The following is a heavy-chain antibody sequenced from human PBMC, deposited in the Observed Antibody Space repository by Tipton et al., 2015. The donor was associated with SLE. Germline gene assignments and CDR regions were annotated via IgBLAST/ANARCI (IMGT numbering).Heavy chain of an antibody. CDR3: ARIIAGHGDAFDV. Sequence: TLSLTCTVSGGSITNHYWNWIRQPPGKGLEWIGYIHYSGTTHDNPSLKSRVTMSVDMSKNQFSLRLNSVTAADTGVYYCARIIAGHGDAFDVWGQGTMVTVSS. V-gene: IGHV4-59*08. CDR1: GGSITNHY. J-gene: IGHJ3*01. CDR2: IHYSGTT.